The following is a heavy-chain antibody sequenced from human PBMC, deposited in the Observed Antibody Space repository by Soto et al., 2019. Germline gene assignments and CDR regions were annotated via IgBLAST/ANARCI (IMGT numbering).Heavy chain of an antibody. CDR1: GYTFTDYF. CDR2: INPNSGDT. Sequence: ASVKVSCKASGYTFTDYFIHWVRQAPGQGLAWMGWINPNSGDTNYAQRFQGRVTMNRDTSIGTAYMELRGLTSDDTAEYYCAKGGAIVAAGTRVYLYNLMDVWGQRTKVTVSS. D-gene: IGHD6-13*01. J-gene: IGHJ6*02. V-gene: IGHV1-2*02. CDR3: AKGGAIVAAGTRVYLYNLMDV.